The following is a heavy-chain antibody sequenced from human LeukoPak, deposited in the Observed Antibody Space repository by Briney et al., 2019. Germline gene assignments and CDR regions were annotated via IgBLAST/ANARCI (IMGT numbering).Heavy chain of an antibody. Sequence: PSETLSLTCAVYSESFSGYFWSWIRQPPGKGLEWIGEINGSGSTNYSPSLKSRVTISVDGSKNQFSLKLRSVTATDTAVYYCARGRGGYPDWGQGTMVTVSS. J-gene: IGHJ3*01. D-gene: IGHD5-18*01. CDR2: INGSGST. CDR1: SESFSGYF. CDR3: ARGRGGYPD. V-gene: IGHV4-34*01.